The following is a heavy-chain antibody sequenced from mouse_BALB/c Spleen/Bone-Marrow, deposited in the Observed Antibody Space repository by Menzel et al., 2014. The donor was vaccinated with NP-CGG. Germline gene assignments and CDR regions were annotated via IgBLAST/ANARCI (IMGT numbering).Heavy chain of an antibody. CDR1: GFTFTDYY. V-gene: IGHV7-3*02. Sequence: EVKLMESGGGLVQPGGSLRLSCATSGFTFTDYYMSWVRQPPGKALEWLGFIRNKDNGYTTGYSASVKGRFTISRDNSQSILYLRMNTLRAEDSAPYYCARDIGLQLRFAYWGQGTLVTVSA. CDR2: IRNKDNGYTT. D-gene: IGHD1-2*01. CDR3: ARDIGLQLRFAY. J-gene: IGHJ3*01.